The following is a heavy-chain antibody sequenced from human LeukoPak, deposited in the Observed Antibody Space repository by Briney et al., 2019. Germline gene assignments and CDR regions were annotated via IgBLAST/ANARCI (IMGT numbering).Heavy chain of an antibody. V-gene: IGHV4-4*07. CDR3: ARDGDDCSSTSCYSGDWFDP. CDR2: IYTSEST. Sequence: SETLSLTCTVSGGSISSYYWSWIRQPAGKGLEWIGRIYTSESTNYNPSLKSRVTMSVDTSKNQFSLKLSSVTAADTAVYYCARDGDDCSSTSCYSGDWFDPWGQGTLVTVSS. D-gene: IGHD2-2*01. J-gene: IGHJ5*02. CDR1: GGSISSYY.